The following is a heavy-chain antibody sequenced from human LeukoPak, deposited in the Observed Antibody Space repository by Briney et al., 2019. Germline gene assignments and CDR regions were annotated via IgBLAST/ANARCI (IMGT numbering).Heavy chain of an antibody. CDR2: IYSGGST. CDR1: GFTVSSNY. D-gene: IGHD4-11*01. J-gene: IGHJ3*02. Sequence: HPGGSLRLSCAASGFTVSSNYMSWVRQAPGKGLEWVSVIYSGGSTYYADSVKGRFTISRDNSKNTLYLQMNSLRAEDTAVYYCARDSPYSDYLIGGAFNIWGQGTMVTVSS. CDR3: ARDSPYSDYLIGGAFNI. V-gene: IGHV3-53*01.